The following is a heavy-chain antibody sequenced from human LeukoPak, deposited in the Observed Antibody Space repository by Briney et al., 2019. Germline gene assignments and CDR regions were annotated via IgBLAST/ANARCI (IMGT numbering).Heavy chain of an antibody. V-gene: IGHV3-23*01. CDR2: ISGSGGST. D-gene: IGHD6-13*01. J-gene: IGHJ4*02. CDR1: GFTFSSYG. Sequence: GGSLRLSCAASGFTFSSYGMSWVRQAPGKGLEWVSAISGSGGSTYYADSVKGRFTISRDNSKNTLYLQMNSLRAEDTAVYYCAREHSSSWAFFDYWGQGTLVTVSS. CDR3: AREHSSSWAFFDY.